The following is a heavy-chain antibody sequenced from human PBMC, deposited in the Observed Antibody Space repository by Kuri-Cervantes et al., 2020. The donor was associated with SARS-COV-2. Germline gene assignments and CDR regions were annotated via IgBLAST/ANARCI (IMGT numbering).Heavy chain of an antibody. CDR2: ISSSGSTI. CDR1: GLTFSSYE. D-gene: IGHD3-16*01. J-gene: IGHJ4*02. V-gene: IGHV3-48*03. Sequence: GESLKISCAASGLTFSSYEMNWVRQAPGKGLEWVSYISSSGSTIYYADSVKGRFTISRDNAKNSLYLQMNSLRAGDTAVYYCAPRGEGSGFDYWGQGTLVTVSS. CDR3: APRGEGSGFDY.